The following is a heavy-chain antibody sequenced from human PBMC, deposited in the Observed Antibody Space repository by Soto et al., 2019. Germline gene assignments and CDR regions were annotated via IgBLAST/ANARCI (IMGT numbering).Heavy chain of an antibody. Sequence: ASVKVSCKASGYTFTSYGISWVRQAPGQGLEWMGWISAYNGNTNYAQKLQGRVTMTTDTSTSTAYMELRSLRSDDTAVYYCARALRDPSGHLTFGLHYMDVWGKGTTVTVSS. D-gene: IGHD1-26*01. V-gene: IGHV1-18*01. CDR2: ISAYNGNT. J-gene: IGHJ6*03. CDR1: GYTFTSYG. CDR3: ARALRDPSGHLTFGLHYMDV.